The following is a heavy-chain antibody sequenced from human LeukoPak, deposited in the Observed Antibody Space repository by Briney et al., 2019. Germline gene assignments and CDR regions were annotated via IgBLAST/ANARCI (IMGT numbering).Heavy chain of an antibody. CDR3: AKRSKGTGTFDY. D-gene: IGHD3/OR15-3a*01. CDR1: GFTFSSYA. J-gene: IGHJ4*02. CDR2: ISGSGGST. V-gene: IGHV3-23*01. Sequence: PGGSLRLSCAASGFTFSSYAMSWVRQAPGKGLEWVSAISGSGGSTYYGDSVKGRFTISRDNSKNTLYLQMNSLRAGDTAVYYCAKRSKGTGTFDYWGQGTLVTVSS.